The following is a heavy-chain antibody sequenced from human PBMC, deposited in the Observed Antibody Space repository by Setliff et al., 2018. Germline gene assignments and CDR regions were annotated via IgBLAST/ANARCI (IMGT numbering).Heavy chain of an antibody. CDR1: GYTFSESI. CDR3: ARVESMVRGKSILRHFDY. J-gene: IGHJ4*02. V-gene: IGHV1-18*01. CDR2: VTIYNGNT. Sequence: ASVKVSCKASGYTFSESIVAWVRQAPGQGLDWMGWVTIYNGNTKYAQNLQGRLTLSTDRSTNTVYMELGSLTTDDTAIYYCARVESMVRGKSILRHFDYWGQGTQVTVSS. D-gene: IGHD3-10*01.